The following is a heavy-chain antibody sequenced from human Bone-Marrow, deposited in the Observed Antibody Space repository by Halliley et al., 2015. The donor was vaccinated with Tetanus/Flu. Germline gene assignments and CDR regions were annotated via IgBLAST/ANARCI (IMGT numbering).Heavy chain of an antibody. CDR2: ISTYNDKT. Sequence: QLVQSGAEVKKPGASVKVSCKTSGFTFNSYGISWVRQAPGQGLEWMGWISTYNDKTNYAQRLQGRVTMTTDTSTSTAYMELRSQRTDGTAVYYCARFWSGYSIDYWGQGTLVTVSS. CDR1: GFTFNSYG. CDR3: ARFWSGYSIDY. V-gene: IGHV1-18*01. D-gene: IGHD3-3*01. J-gene: IGHJ4*02.